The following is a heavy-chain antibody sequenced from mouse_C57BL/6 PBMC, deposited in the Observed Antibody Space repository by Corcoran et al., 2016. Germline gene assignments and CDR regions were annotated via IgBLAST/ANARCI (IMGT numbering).Heavy chain of an antibody. CDR1: GYTFTTYG. V-gene: IGHV9-3*01. D-gene: IGHD1-1*01. J-gene: IGHJ4*01. Sequence: QIQLVQSGPELKKPGETVKISCKASGYTFTTYGMSWVKHAPGKGLKWMGWINTYSGVPTYADDFKGRFAFSLETSASTAYLQINNLKNEDTATYFCARGYGTAMDYWGQGTSVTVSS. CDR3: ARGYGTAMDY. CDR2: INTYSGVP.